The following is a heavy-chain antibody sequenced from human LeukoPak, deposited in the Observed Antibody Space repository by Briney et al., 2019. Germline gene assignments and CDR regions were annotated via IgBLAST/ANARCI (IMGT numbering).Heavy chain of an antibody. J-gene: IGHJ4*02. V-gene: IGHV3-21*01. D-gene: IGHD6-19*01. CDR3: ARDPSHRHSSGRKLHYFDY. CDR2: ISSSSSYI. Sequence: GGSLRLSCAASGFTFSSYSMNWVRQAPGKGLEWVSSISSSSSYIYYADSVKGRFTTSRDNAKNSLYLQMNSLRAEDTAVYYCARDPSHRHSSGRKLHYFDYWGQGTLVTVSS. CDR1: GFTFSSYS.